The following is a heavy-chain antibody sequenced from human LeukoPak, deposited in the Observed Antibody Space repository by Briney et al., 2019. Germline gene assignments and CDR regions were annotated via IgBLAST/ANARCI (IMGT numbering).Heavy chain of an antibody. D-gene: IGHD3-10*01. CDR1: GYTFTSYT. CDR3: ARARGTMVRGVITPNWFDP. Sequence: ASVKVSCKASGYTFTSYTMHWVRQAPGQRLEWMGWINAGNGNTKYSQRFQGRVTITRDTSASTAYMELSSLRSEDTAVYYCARARGTMVRGVITPNWFDPWGQGTLVTVSS. V-gene: IGHV1-3*01. CDR2: INAGNGNT. J-gene: IGHJ5*02.